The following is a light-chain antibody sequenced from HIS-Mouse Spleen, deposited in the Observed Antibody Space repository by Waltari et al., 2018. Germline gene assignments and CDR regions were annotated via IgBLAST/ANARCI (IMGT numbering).Light chain of an antibody. CDR2: DAS. V-gene: IGKV3-11*01. J-gene: IGKJ1*01. CDR3: QQRSNWPWT. Sequence: EIVLTQSPATLSLSPGESATLSCRASQSVSSYLAWYQPKPDQAPRLLIYDASNMATGIPARFSGSGSGTVFTLTISSLEPEDFAVYYCQQRSNWPWTFGQGTKVEIK. CDR1: QSVSSY.